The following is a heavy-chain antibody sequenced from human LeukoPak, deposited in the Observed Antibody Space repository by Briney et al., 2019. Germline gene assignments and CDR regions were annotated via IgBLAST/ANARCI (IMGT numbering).Heavy chain of an antibody. CDR2: ISGSGGST. J-gene: IGHJ4*02. CDR3: ARSAYGSGTYSGTYYNFNDY. Sequence: GGSLRLSCAGSGFTISSYAMSWVRQAPGEGLEWVSAISGSGGSTYYADSVKGRFTISRDISKNALYLQMNSLRAEDTAVYYCARSAYGSGTYSGTYYNFNDYWGQGTLVTVSS. CDR1: GFTISSYA. D-gene: IGHD3-10*01. V-gene: IGHV3-23*01.